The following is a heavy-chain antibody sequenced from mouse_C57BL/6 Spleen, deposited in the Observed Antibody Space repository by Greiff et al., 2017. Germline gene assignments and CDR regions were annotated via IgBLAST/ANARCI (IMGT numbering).Heavy chain of an antibody. CDR1: GYTFTGYW. V-gene: IGHV1-9*01. CDR3: AREGDWDEFAY. CDR2: ILPGSGST. D-gene: IGHD4-1*01. Sequence: QVQLQQSGAELMKPGASVKLSCKATGYTFTGYWIEWVKQRPGHGLEWIGEILPGSGSTNYNEKFKGKATLTADTSSNTAYMQISSLTTEDSAIYCCAREGDWDEFAYWGQGTLVTVSA. J-gene: IGHJ3*01.